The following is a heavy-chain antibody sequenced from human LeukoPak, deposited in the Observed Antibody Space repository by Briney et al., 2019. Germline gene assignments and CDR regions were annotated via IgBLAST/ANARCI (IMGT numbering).Heavy chain of an antibody. CDR2: ISSSSSYT. Sequence: PGGSLRLSCAASGFTFSDYYMSWIRQAPGKGLEWVSYISSSSSYTNYADSVKGRFTISRDNAKNSLYLQMNSLRAEDTAVYYCARGRDGYPYYFDYWGQGTLVTVSS. J-gene: IGHJ4*02. CDR1: GFTFSDYY. V-gene: IGHV3-11*05. D-gene: IGHD5-24*01. CDR3: ARGRDGYPYYFDY.